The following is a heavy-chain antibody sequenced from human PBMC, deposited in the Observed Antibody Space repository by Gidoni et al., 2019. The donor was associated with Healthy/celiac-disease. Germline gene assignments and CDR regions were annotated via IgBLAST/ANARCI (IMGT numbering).Heavy chain of an antibody. V-gene: IGHV2-70*01. J-gene: IGHJ4*02. Sequence: QVTLRESGPALVKPTQTLTLTCTFSGFSLRPSGMCVSWIRQPPGKALEWLALIDWDDDKYYSTSLKTRLTISKDTSKNQVVLTMTNMDPVDTATYYCARISQVDSTGAFDYWGQGTLVTVSS. D-gene: IGHD1-26*01. CDR2: IDWDDDK. CDR1: GFSLRPSGMC. CDR3: ARISQVDSTGAFDY.